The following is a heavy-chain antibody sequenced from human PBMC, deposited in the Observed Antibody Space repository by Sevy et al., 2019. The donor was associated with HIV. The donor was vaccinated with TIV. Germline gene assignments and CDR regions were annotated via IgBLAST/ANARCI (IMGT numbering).Heavy chain of an antibody. D-gene: IGHD5-18*01. V-gene: IGHV4-59*01. J-gene: IGHJ3*02. CDR3: AREGDVDTAMSTAFDI. Sequence: SETLSLTCTVSGGSISSYYWSWIRQPPGKGLEWIGYIYYSGSTNYNPPLKSRVTISVDTSKNQFSLKLSSVTAADTAVYYCAREGDVDTAMSTAFDIWGQGTMVTVSS. CDR2: IYYSGST. CDR1: GGSISSYY.